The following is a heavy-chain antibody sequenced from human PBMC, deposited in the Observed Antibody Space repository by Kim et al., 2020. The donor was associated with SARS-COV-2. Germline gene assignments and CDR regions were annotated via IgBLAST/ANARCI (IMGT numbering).Heavy chain of an antibody. J-gene: IGHJ4*02. D-gene: IGHD2-2*01. CDR3: ARDRAEGCSSTSCYLSMGY. CDR2: ISYDGSNK. Sequence: GGSLRLSCAASGFTFSSYAMHWVRQAPGKGLEWVAVISYDGSNKYYADSVKGRFTISRDNSKNTLYLQMNSLRAEDTAVYYCARDRAEGCSSTSCYLSMGYWGQGTLVTVSS. CDR1: GFTFSSYA. V-gene: IGHV3-30-3*01.